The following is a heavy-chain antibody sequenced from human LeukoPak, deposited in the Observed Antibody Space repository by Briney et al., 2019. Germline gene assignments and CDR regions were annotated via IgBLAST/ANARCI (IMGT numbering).Heavy chain of an antibody. CDR3: ARGRKPKTGTWAFDY. CDR2: IYSGGST. CDR1: GFTVSSNY. J-gene: IGHJ4*02. Sequence: TGGSLRLSCAASGFTVSSNYMSWVRQAPGKGLEWVSVIYSGGSTYYADSVKGRFTISRHNSKNTLYLQMNSLRAEDTAVYYCARGRKPKTGTWAFDYWGQGTLVTVSS. D-gene: IGHD1-1*01. V-gene: IGHV3-53*04.